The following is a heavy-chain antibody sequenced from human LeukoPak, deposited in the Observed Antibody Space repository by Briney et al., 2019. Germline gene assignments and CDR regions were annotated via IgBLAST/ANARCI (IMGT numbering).Heavy chain of an antibody. D-gene: IGHD1-26*01. CDR3: AFEIGRSQGAFDI. CDR2: INHSGST. CDR1: GGSFSGYY. J-gene: IGHJ3*02. Sequence: SETLSLTCAVYGGSFSGYYWSWIRQPPGKGLEWIGEINHSGSTNYNPSLKSRVTISVDTSKNQFSLKLSSVTAADTALYYCAFEIGRSQGAFDIWGQGTMIAVSS. V-gene: IGHV4-34*01.